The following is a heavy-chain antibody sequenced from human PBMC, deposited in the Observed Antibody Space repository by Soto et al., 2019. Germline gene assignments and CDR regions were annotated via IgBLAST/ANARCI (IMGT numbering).Heavy chain of an antibody. V-gene: IGHV1-18*04. D-gene: IGHD2-21*02. CDR3: ARLLLAYCGGDCYSGSVDY. Sequence: QVHLVQSGAEVKKPGASVKVSCKASGYTFTSYGISWVRQAPGQGLEWMGWISAYNGNTNYAQKLQGRVTMTTDTSTSTAYMELRSLRSDDTAVYYCARLLLAYCGGDCYSGSVDYWGQGTLVTVSS. CDR1: GYTFTSYG. CDR2: ISAYNGNT. J-gene: IGHJ4*02.